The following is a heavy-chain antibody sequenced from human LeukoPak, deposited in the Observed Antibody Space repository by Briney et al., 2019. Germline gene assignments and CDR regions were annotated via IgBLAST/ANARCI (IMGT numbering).Heavy chain of an antibody. J-gene: IGHJ5*02. V-gene: IGHV4-38-2*02. Sequence: TSETLSLTCSVSGYSISSGYYWGWIRQPPGKGLEWIGSIYHSGSTYYNPSLKSRVTISVDTSKNQFSLKLSSVTAADTAVYYCARSIAAAGTHWFDPWGQGTLVTVSS. CDR3: ARSIAAAGTHWFDP. CDR1: GYSISSGYY. D-gene: IGHD6-13*01. CDR2: IYHSGST.